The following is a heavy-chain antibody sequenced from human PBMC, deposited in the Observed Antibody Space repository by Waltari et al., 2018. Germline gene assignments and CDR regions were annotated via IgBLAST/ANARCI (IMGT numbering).Heavy chain of an antibody. D-gene: IGHD3-22*01. CDR1: GFTFSNAG. V-gene: IGHV3-15*01. Sequence: EVQLVESGGGLVKPGGSLRLSCAAAGFTFSNAGMSWVRQAPGKGLEWVGRIKRKTEGGTAAYAAPVEGRFTISRDDSENTLFLQMNSLRSEDTAVYYCIHYYRYAMDAWGQGTAVTVSS. CDR3: IHYYRYAMDA. J-gene: IGHJ6*02. CDR2: IKRKTEGGTA.